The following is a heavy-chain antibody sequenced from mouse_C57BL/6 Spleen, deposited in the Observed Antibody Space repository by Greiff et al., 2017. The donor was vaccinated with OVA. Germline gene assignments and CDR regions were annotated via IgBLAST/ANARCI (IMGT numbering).Heavy chain of an antibody. CDR1: GYTFTSYW. V-gene: IGHV1-61*01. Sequence: VQLQQSGAELVRPGSSVKLSCKASGYTFTSYWMDWVKQRPGQGLEWIGNIYPSDSETHYNQKFKDKATLTVDKSSSTAYMQLSSLTSEDSAVYYCARKETDYDYRDYWGKGTTLTVSS. CDR2: IYPSDSET. CDR3: ARKETDYDYRDY. J-gene: IGHJ2*01. D-gene: IGHD2-4*01.